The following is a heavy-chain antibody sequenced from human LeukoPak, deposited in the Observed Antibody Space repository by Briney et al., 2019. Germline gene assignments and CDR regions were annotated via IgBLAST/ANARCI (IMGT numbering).Heavy chain of an antibody. D-gene: IGHD4-17*01. CDR3: ARHGMDGDSHDY. CDR2: IYYSGST. Sequence: SETLSLTCTVSGGSISSDYWSWSRHPPGKGLGWSGYIYYSGSTSYNPSLKSRVTISVDTSTNQFSLELRSVTAADPAVYYCARHGMDGDSHDYWGQGTLVTVSS. J-gene: IGHJ4*02. CDR1: GGSISSDY. V-gene: IGHV4-59*08.